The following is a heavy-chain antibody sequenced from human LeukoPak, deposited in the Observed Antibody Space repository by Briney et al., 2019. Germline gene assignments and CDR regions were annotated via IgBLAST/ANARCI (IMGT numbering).Heavy chain of an antibody. CDR2: IYTSGST. CDR1: GGSISSYY. Sequence: SGTLSLTCTVSGGSISSYYWSWIRQPAGKGLEWIGRIYTSGSTNYNPSLKSRVTMSVDTSKNQFSLKLSSVTAADTAVYYCARDYPFGELSYYYYMDVWGKGTTVTVSS. D-gene: IGHD3-10*01. V-gene: IGHV4-4*07. J-gene: IGHJ6*03. CDR3: ARDYPFGELSYYYYMDV.